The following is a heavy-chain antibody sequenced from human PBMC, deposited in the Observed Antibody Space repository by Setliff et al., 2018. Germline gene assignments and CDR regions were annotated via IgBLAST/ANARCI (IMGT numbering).Heavy chain of an antibody. D-gene: IGHD1-26*01. J-gene: IGHJ6*03. CDR1: GGLTSRHY. V-gene: IGHV4-59*11. Sequence: SETLSLTCTVSGGLTSRHYWSWIRQPPGKGLEWIGYINYSGSTSYNPPLKSRVTISADTSKNQFFLKMDSVTAADTAVYYCARVAGAKVNYMDVWGKGTTVTVSS. CDR2: INYSGST. CDR3: ARVAGAKVNYMDV.